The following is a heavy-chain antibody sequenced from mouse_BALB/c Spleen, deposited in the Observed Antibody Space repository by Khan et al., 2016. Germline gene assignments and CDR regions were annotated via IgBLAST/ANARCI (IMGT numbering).Heavy chain of an antibody. J-gene: IGHJ4*01. CDR1: GYSITRGYT. V-gene: IGHV3-1*02. CDR3: ATSDYRYDYAMDY. Sequence: EVQLQESGPDLVKPSQSLSLTCTVAGYSITRGYTWHWIRQFPGNGLEWMGYIHYSGTTDYNPSLKSRISITRATSKNRFFLQLHSVTTDDTATLYDATSDYRYDYAMDYWGQGTSVTVSS. CDR2: IHYSGTT. D-gene: IGHD2-14*01.